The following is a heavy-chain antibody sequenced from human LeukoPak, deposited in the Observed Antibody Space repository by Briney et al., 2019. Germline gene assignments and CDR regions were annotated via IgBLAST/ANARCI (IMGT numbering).Heavy chain of an antibody. CDR3: ARESGIQLWLYYYYYMDV. CDR2: ISSSSSYI. Sequence: GGSLRLSCAASGFTFSSYSMNWVRQAPGKGLEWVSSISSSSSYIYYADSVRGRFTISRDNAKNSLYLQMNSLRAEDTAVYYCARESGIQLWLYYYYYMDVWGKGTTVTVSS. CDR1: GFTFSSYS. D-gene: IGHD5-18*01. V-gene: IGHV3-21*01. J-gene: IGHJ6*03.